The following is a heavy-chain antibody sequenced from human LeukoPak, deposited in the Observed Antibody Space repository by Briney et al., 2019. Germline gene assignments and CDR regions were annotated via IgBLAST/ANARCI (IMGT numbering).Heavy chain of an antibody. D-gene: IGHD6-13*01. J-gene: IGHJ4*02. CDR1: GGSISSGGYY. CDR2: IYHSGST. Sequence: SETLSLTCTVSGGSISSGGYYWSWIRQPPGKGLEWIGYIYHSGSTYYNPSLKSRVTISVDRSKNQFSLKLSSVTAADTAVYYCARLSSSWFLSGDWGQGTLVTVSS. V-gene: IGHV4-30-2*01. CDR3: ARLSSSWFLSGD.